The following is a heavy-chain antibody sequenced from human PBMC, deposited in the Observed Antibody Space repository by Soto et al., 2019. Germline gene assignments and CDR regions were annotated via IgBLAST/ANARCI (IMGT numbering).Heavy chain of an antibody. V-gene: IGHV4-59*02. CDR3: ARRYHARTGFAVDP. D-gene: IGHD2-8*02. Sequence: PSETLSLTCTVSGASVSDGYWSWIRQPPGKELEWIGFMYFGGSFNYNPSLTGRVTISVETSKNQFSMKVTSVTAADTAVYYCARRYHARTGFAVDPSGQGTLVIVSS. J-gene: IGHJ5*02. CDR1: GASVSDGY. CDR2: MYFGGSF.